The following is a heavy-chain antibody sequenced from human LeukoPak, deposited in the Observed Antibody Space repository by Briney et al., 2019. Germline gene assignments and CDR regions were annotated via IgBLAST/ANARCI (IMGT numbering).Heavy chain of an antibody. CDR1: GFTFSSYG. J-gene: IGHJ4*02. V-gene: IGHV3-30*02. CDR3: AKDYGDYVPFFDY. D-gene: IGHD4-17*01. CDR2: IRYDGSNK. Sequence: GGSLRLSCAASGFTFSSYGMHWVRQAPGKGLEWVAFIRYDGSNKYYADSVKGRFTISRDNSKNTLYLQMNSLRAEDTAVYYCAKDYGDYVPFFDYWGQGTLVTVAS.